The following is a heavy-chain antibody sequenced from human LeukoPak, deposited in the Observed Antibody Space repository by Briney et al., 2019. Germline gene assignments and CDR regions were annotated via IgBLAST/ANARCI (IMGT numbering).Heavy chain of an antibody. Sequence: GGSLRLSCAASGFKFSDYSMSWVRQAPGKGLEWVAGIGGSGGGTYYGDSVKGRFTVSRDNSKNTLYLQMNSLRAEDTAVYYCARDAAYCGGDCYLFDIWGQGTMVTVSS. CDR3: ARDAAYCGGDCYLFDI. CDR2: IGGSGGGT. CDR1: GFKFSDYS. J-gene: IGHJ3*02. D-gene: IGHD2-21*01. V-gene: IGHV3-23*01.